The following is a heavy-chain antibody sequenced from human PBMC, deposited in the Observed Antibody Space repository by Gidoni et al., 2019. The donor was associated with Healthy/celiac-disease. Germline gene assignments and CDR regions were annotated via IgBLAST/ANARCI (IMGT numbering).Heavy chain of an antibody. CDR3: AKGPLARIAAAGTSDY. CDR1: GFTFSSYA. D-gene: IGHD6-13*01. J-gene: IGHJ4*02. Sequence: EVQLLESGGGLVQPGGSLRLSCAASGFTFSSYAMSWVRQAPGKGLEWVSAISGSGGSTYYADSVKGRFTISRDNSKNTLYLQMNSLRAEDTAVYYCAKGPLARIAAAGTSDYWGQGTLVTVSS. V-gene: IGHV3-23*01. CDR2: ISGSGGST.